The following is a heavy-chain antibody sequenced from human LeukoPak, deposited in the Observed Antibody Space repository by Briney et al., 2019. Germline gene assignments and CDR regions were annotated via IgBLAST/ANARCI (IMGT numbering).Heavy chain of an antibody. CDR3: ATGAGSYYQGYDY. CDR2: IYYTGTT. V-gene: IGHV4-59*01. Sequence: SETPSLTCTVSGGSISSYYWSWIRQPPGKGLEWIGYIYYTGTTDYNPSLKSRVTISVDTSKNQFSLKLSSVTAADTAVYYCATGAGSYYQGYDYWGQGTLVTVSS. J-gene: IGHJ4*02. CDR1: GGSISSYY. D-gene: IGHD3-10*01.